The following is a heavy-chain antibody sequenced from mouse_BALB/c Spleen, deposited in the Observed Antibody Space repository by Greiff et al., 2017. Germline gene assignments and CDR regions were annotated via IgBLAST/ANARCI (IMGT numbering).Heavy chain of an antibody. V-gene: IGHV3-8*02. CDR3: ARLRHGYDGFAY. Sequence: EVKLQESGPSLVKPSQTLSLTCSVTGDSITSGYWNWIRKFPGNKLEYMGYISYSGSTYYNPSLKSRISITRDTSKNQYYLQLNSVTTEDTATYYCARLRHGYDGFAYWGQGTLVTVSA. CDR1: GDSITSGY. CDR2: ISYSGST. J-gene: IGHJ3*01. D-gene: IGHD2-2*01.